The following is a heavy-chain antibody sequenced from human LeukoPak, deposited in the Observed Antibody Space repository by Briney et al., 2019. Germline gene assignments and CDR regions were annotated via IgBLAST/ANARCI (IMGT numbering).Heavy chain of an antibody. CDR1: FTGYY. CDR2: INPNSGGT. D-gene: IGHD6-19*01. CDR3: AQSSGWDSLKY. Sequence: VASVKVSCTFTGYYIHWVRQAPGQGLEWMGWINPNSGGTNYAQKFQGRVSMTRDTSISTAYMELSRLRSDDTAVYYCAQSSGWDSLKYWGQGTLVTVSS. J-gene: IGHJ4*02. V-gene: IGHV1-2*02.